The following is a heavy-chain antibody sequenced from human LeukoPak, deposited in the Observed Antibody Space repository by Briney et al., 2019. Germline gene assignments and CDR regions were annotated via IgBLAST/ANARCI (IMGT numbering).Heavy chain of an antibody. D-gene: IGHD3-10*01. CDR1: GGSVCSSSYY. J-gene: IGHJ4*02. CDR2: INYSGNT. CDR3: ARRSNYNGSGSYEFDY. V-gene: IGHV4-39*01. Sequence: SETLSLTCTVSGGSVCSSSYYWGWIRQPPGKGLEWIGSINYSGNTYYNPSLKSRVIMSVDTSKNQFSLNLSSVTAADTAVYYCARRSNYNGSGSYEFDYWGQGALVTVSS.